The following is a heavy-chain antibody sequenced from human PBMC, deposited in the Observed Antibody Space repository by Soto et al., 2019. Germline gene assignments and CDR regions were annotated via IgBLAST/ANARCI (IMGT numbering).Heavy chain of an antibody. D-gene: IGHD1-7*01. V-gene: IGHV3-23*01. J-gene: IGHJ4*02. CDR1: AFTFSNYA. CDR3: EKKYYGNYPFDH. CDR2: IAGNGGDI. Sequence: GGSLRLSCEGSAFTFSNYAMAWVRQAPGKGLEWVSSIAGNGGDISYADSVKGRFTISRDNSKSTLFLQMDSLRAEDTAIYYCEKKYYGNYPFDHWGQGTLVTVSS.